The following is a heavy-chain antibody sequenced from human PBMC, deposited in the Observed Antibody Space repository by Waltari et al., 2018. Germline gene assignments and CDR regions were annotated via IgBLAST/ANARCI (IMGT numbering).Heavy chain of an antibody. D-gene: IGHD3-10*01. Sequence: EGQLVQSGAEVKKPGESLKISCKGSGYSFTSYWLGWVRQMPGKGREWMGMIYPGDSDTSYSPSFQGQVTILADKSISTAYLQWSSLKASDTAMYYCARHGHYYGSSFIGVYGMDVWGQGTTVTVSS. CDR2: IYPGDSDT. CDR3: ARHGHYYGSSFIGVYGMDV. J-gene: IGHJ6*02. CDR1: GYSFTSYW. V-gene: IGHV5-51*01.